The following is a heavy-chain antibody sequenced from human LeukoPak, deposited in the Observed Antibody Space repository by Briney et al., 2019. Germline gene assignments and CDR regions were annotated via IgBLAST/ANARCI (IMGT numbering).Heavy chain of an antibody. CDR2: IYTSGST. D-gene: IGHD3-16*02. Sequence: IPSQTLSLTCTVSGGSISSGSYDWGWIRQPDGKGLEWIGRIYTSGSTNYNPSLKSRITIAVERSKKTFSLKLSSVTAADTAVYYCARENGMITFGGVIATFDYWGQGTLVTVSS. CDR3: ARENGMITFGGVIATFDY. V-gene: IGHV4-61*02. J-gene: IGHJ4*02. CDR1: GGSISSGSYD.